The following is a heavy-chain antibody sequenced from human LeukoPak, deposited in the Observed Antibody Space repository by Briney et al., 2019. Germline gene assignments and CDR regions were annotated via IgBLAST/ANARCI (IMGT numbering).Heavy chain of an antibody. CDR2: IYYSGST. V-gene: IGHV4-30-4*08. CDR3: ARGGYGDYVRNWYFDL. CDR1: GHSINTDYY. D-gene: IGHD4-17*01. Sequence: PSETLSLTCTVSGHSINTDYYWAWVRQPPGKGLEWIGYIYYSGSTYYNPSLKSRVTISVDTSKNQFSLKLSSVTAADTAVYYCARGGYGDYVRNWYFDLWGRGTLVTVSS. J-gene: IGHJ2*01.